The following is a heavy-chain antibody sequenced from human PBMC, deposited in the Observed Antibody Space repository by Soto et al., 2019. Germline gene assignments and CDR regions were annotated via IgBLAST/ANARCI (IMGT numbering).Heavy chain of an antibody. CDR3: TTVASRPYYYGMDV. CDR2: IKSKTDGGTT. D-gene: IGHD2-2*01. V-gene: IGHV3-15*01. CDR1: GFTFSNAW. Sequence: GGSLRLSYAASGFTFSNAWMSWVRQAPGKGLEWVGRIKSKTDGGTTDYAAPVKGRFTISRDDSKNTLYLQMNSLKTEDTAVYYCTTVASRPYYYGMDVWGQGTTVTVSS. J-gene: IGHJ6*02.